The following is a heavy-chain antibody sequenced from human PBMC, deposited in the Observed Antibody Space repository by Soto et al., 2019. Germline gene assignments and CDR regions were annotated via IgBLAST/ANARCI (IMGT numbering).Heavy chain of an antibody. V-gene: IGHV5-51*01. Sequence: GESLKISCKGSGYSFTSYWIGWVRQMPGKGLEWMGIIYPGDSDTRYSPSFQGQVTISADKSISTAYLQWSSLKASDTAMYYCARHVLDYYDSSGYYLDYWGQGTLVTVS. CDR3: ARHVLDYYDSSGYYLDY. CDR1: GYSFTSYW. J-gene: IGHJ4*02. CDR2: IYPGDSDT. D-gene: IGHD3-22*01.